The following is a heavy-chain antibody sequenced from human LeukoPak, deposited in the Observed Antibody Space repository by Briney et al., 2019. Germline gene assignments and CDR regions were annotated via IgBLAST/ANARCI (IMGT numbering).Heavy chain of an antibody. CDR3: VKGQRGLLVSYFDY. Sequence: GGSLRLSCAASGFTFNTYAMSWVRQAPGKGPEWVSGISGSGESTYYADSVKGRFTISRDNSKNTLYLQMNSLRAEDTAVYYWVKGQRGLLVSYFDYWGQAPLLTVSS. J-gene: IGHJ4*02. V-gene: IGHV3-23*01. CDR1: GFTFNTYA. D-gene: IGHD2-15*01. CDR2: ISGSGEST.